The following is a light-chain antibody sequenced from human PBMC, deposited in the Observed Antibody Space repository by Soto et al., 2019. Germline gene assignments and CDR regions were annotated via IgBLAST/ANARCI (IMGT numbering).Light chain of an antibody. J-gene: IGKJ1*01. V-gene: IGKV3-20*01. CDR2: GAF. Sequence: EIVLTQSPGTLSLFPGERATLSCRASQSIRSRYLAWFQQKPGQAPRLLIYGAFNRATGIPGRFIGSGSGTDFTLIISRLEPEDFALYYCQQYGSSPPWTFGQGTKVEIK. CDR1: QSIRSRY. CDR3: QQYGSSPPWT.